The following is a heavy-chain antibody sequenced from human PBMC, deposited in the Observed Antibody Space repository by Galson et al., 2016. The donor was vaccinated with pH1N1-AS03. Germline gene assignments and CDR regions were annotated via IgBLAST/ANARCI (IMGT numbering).Heavy chain of an antibody. V-gene: IGHV2-5*01. D-gene: IGHD3-3*01. CDR3: ARVPRLWSGFDA. CDR2: IYWTEGK. Sequence: PALVTPTQTLTLTCTFSGFSLTTRGVGVGWIRQPPGKALEWLALIYWTEGKHYSPSLQSRLAITMDTSKNHVLLTMTNMDPVDTGTYYGARVPRLWSGFDAWGKGTLVTVSS. CDR1: GFSLTTRGVG. J-gene: IGHJ4*02.